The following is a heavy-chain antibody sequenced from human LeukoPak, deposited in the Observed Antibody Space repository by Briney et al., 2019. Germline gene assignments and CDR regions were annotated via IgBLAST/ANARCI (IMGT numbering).Heavy chain of an antibody. J-gene: IGHJ4*02. CDR2: IRYDGSNR. V-gene: IGHV3-30*02. Sequence: GGSLRLSCAASGFTFSSYGMHWVRQAPGKGLEWVAFIRYDGSNRYYADSVKGRFTISRDNSKNTLYLQMNSLRSEDTAVYYCAKDPLTESYFPTRFDYWGQGTLVTVSP. CDR3: AKDPLTESYFPTRFDY. D-gene: IGHD3-10*01. CDR1: GFTFSSYG.